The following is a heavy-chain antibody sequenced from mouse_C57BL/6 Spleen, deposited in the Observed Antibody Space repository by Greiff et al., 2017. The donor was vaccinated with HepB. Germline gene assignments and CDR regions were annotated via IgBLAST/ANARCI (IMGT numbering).Heavy chain of an antibody. V-gene: IGHV1-82*01. CDR1: GYAFSSSW. CDR2: IYTGDGDT. CDR3: ARNWDAYWYFDV. J-gene: IGHJ1*03. Sequence: QVQLKESGPELVKPGASVKISCKASGYAFSSSWMNWVKQRPGKGLEWIGRIYTGDGDTNYNGKFKGKATLTADKSSSTAYMQLSSLTSEDSAVYFCARNWDAYWYFDVWGTGTTVTVSS. D-gene: IGHD4-1*01.